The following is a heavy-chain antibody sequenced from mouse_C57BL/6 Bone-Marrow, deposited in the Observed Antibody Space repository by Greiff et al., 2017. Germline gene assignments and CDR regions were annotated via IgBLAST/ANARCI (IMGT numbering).Heavy chain of an antibody. J-gene: IGHJ1*03. CDR3: ARLEFDGSSGDWYFDV. CDR2: LYPRDGST. CDR1: GYTFTSYD. V-gene: IGHV1-85*01. D-gene: IGHD1-1*01. Sequence: QVQLKESGPELVKPGASVKLSCKASGYTFTSYDINWVKQRPGQGLEWIGWLYPRDGSTKYTEKSKGKATLTVDTSSSTAYMELHRLTSEDSAVYFCARLEFDGSSGDWYFDVWGTGTTVTVSS.